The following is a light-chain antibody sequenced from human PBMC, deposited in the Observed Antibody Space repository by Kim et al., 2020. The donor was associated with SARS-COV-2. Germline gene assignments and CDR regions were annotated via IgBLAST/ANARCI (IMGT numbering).Light chain of an antibody. CDR3: CSYAGSSTYV. Sequence: GQSITISCPGTSSDVGSYNLVSWYQKHPGKAPKLMIYEGSKRPSGVSNRFSGSKSGNTASLTISGLQAEDEADYYCCSYAGSSTYVFGTGTKVTVL. CDR2: EGS. V-gene: IGLV2-23*01. J-gene: IGLJ1*01. CDR1: SSDVGSYNL.